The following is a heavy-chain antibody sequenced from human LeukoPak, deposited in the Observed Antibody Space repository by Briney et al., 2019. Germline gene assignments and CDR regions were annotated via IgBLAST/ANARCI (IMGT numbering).Heavy chain of an antibody. CDR1: RPTFTRYY. CDR3: ARAVRSGYDPSNLAY. D-gene: IGHD5-12*01. V-gene: IGHV1-46*01. Sequence: ASVKVSCKASRPTFTRYYMNWVRQAPGQGLEWMGIINPSGGSTSYAQKFQGRVTMTRDTSTSTVYMELSSLRSEDTAVYYCARAVRSGYDPSNLAYLVQGTLVTVSS. J-gene: IGHJ4*02. CDR2: INPSGGST.